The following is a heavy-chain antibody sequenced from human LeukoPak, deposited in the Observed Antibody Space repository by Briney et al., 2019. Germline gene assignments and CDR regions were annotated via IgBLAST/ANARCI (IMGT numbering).Heavy chain of an antibody. Sequence: ASVKVSCKASGYTFTSYGISWVRQAPGQGLEWMGWISAYNGNTNYAQKLQGRVTMTTDTSTSTAYMELRSLRSDDTAVYYCARDRILRYFDWFTNLDAFDIWGQGTMVTVSS. J-gene: IGHJ3*02. CDR1: GYTFTSYG. CDR3: ARDRILRYFDWFTNLDAFDI. D-gene: IGHD3-9*01. CDR2: ISAYNGNT. V-gene: IGHV1-18*01.